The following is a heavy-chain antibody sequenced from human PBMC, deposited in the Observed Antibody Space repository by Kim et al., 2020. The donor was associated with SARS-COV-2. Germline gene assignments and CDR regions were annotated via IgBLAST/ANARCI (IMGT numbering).Heavy chain of an antibody. CDR2: ISWNSGTI. CDR1: GFTFDDYA. V-gene: IGHV3-9*01. Sequence: GGSLRLSCAASGFTFDDYAMHWVRQAPGKGLEWVSGISWNSGTIGYADSVKGRFTISRDNAKNSLYLQMNSLRAEDTDLYYCAKGVATGIYYAMYVWGQ. CDR3: AKGVATGIYYAMYV. D-gene: IGHD5-12*01. J-gene: IGHJ6*02.